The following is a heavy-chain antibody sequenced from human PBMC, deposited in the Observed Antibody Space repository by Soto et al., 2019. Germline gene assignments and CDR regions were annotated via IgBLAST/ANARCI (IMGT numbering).Heavy chain of an antibody. CDR1: GFPLSGYG. J-gene: IGHJ4*02. Sequence: GGSLRLSCVVSGFPLSGYGMYWVRQAPGKGLEWVAVISYDGSYKYYADSVQGRFTVSRDNSKNTLYLQMNSLRAEDAAVYYCAKDSSGGPDYWGQGTLVTVSS. D-gene: IGHD1-26*01. CDR2: ISYDGSYK. V-gene: IGHV3-30*18. CDR3: AKDSSGGPDY.